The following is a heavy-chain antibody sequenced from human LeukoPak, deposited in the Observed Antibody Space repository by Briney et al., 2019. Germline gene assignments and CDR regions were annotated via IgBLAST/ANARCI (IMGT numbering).Heavy chain of an antibody. D-gene: IGHD5-12*01. CDR2: IYYSGST. Sequence: PAETLSLTCTVSGGSISSSSYYWGWIRQPPGKGLEWIGSIYYSGSTYYNPSLKSRVTISVDTSKNQFSLKLSSVTAADTAVNYCASLRYVAQPHFDYWGQGTLVTVSS. CDR3: ASLRYVAQPHFDY. V-gene: IGHV4-39*01. J-gene: IGHJ4*02. CDR1: GGSISSSSYY.